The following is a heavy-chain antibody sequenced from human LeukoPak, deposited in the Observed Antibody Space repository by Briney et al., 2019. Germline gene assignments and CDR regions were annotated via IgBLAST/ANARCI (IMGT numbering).Heavy chain of an antibody. J-gene: IGHJ4*02. Sequence: GGSLRLSCAASGFTFSSYEMSWVRQAPGKGLEWVSVITGSGDKTYYADSVKGRFTISRDNSKNTLYLQLNRLKADDTAAYYCARAGGSWSYWGQGTLVTVSS. V-gene: IGHV3-23*01. CDR1: GFTFSSYE. D-gene: IGHD6-13*01. CDR3: ARAGGSWSY. CDR2: ITGSGDKT.